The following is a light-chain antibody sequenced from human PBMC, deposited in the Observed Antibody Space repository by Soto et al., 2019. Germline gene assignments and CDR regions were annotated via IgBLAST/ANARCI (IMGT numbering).Light chain of an antibody. J-gene: IGKJ1*01. CDR2: VAS. V-gene: IGKV1-27*01. CDR1: QGISNY. CDR3: QKYHSAPWT. Sequence: DIQMTQSPSSLSASVGDRVTITCRASQGISNYLAWYQQQPGKVPKLLIYVASTLQSGVPYRFSGSGSGTDVTLTISSLQPEDVATDYCQKYHSAPWTFGQGTKVEIK.